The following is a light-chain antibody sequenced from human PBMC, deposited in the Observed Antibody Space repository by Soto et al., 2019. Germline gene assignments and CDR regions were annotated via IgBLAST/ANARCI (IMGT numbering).Light chain of an antibody. Sequence: EVVLSQSPGTLSLSPGERATLSCTASQSVRSRLAWYRQKPGQAPRLLISGASSRATGITDRFSGSGSGTDFTLTISKLEPEDFALYYCQNYVERSPITFGRRTRLAI. J-gene: IGKJ5*01. CDR1: QSVRSR. CDR3: QNYVERSPIT. V-gene: IGKV3-20*01. CDR2: GAS.